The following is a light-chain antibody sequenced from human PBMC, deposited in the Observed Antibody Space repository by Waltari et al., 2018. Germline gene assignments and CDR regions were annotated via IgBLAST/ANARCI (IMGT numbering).Light chain of an antibody. Sequence: ETVMTQSPATLSVSPGERATLSCRASQSVTTNLAWYQQKPGQAPRLLIYGASTRATGIPLRFIGSGSGTEFTLTISSLQSEDFAVYYCQQYNNWPPWTFGQGTKVEIK. CDR3: QQYNNWPPWT. CDR1: QSVTTN. J-gene: IGKJ1*01. CDR2: GAS. V-gene: IGKV3-15*01.